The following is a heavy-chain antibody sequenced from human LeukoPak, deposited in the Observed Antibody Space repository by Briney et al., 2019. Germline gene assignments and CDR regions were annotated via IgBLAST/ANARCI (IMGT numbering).Heavy chain of an antibody. V-gene: IGHV4-38-2*01. CDR2: IYHSGST. J-gene: IGHJ5*02. Sequence: PSETLSLTCAVSGYSISSGYYWGWIRQPPGKGLEWIGSIYHSGSTYYNPSLKSRVTISVDTSKSQFSLKLSSVTAADTAVYYCARVLSSGTDWFDPWGQGTLVTVSS. CDR3: ARVLSSGTDWFDP. CDR1: GYSISSGYY. D-gene: IGHD6-13*01.